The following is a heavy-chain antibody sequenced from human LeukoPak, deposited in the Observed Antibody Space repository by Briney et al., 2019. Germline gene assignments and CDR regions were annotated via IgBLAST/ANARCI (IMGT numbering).Heavy chain of an antibody. Sequence: GGSLRLSCAASGFTSSSYWMHWVRQAPGKGLVWVSRINSDGSNTNYADSVKGRPTISRDNAKNTVYLQMNSLRAEDTAVYYCARGRGPYGWFDPWGQGTLVTVSS. V-gene: IGHV3-74*01. CDR3: ARGRGPYGWFDP. CDR2: INSDGSNT. D-gene: IGHD3-10*01. J-gene: IGHJ5*02. CDR1: GFTSSSYW.